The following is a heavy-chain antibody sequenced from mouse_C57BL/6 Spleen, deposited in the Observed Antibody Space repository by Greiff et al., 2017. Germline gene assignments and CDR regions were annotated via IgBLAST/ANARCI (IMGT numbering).Heavy chain of an antibody. V-gene: IGHV1-61*01. CDR2: IYPSDSET. CDR3: ARGGHSSGYDY. CDR1: GYTFTSYW. J-gene: IGHJ2*01. Sequence: VQLQQPGAELVRPGSSVKLSCKASGYTFTSYWMDWVKQRPGQGLEWIGNIYPSDSETHYNQKFKDKATLTVDKSSSTAYMQLSSLTSEDSAVYYCARGGHSSGYDYWGQGTTLTVSS. D-gene: IGHD3-1*01.